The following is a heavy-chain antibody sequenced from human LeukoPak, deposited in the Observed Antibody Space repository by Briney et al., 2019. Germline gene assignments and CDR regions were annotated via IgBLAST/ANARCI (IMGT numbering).Heavy chain of an antibody. V-gene: IGHV3-23*01. CDR2: ISGSGANT. J-gene: IGHJ6*02. Sequence: PGGSLRLSCAASGFTFTSYAMNWVRQAPGKGLEWVSAISGSGANTYYTDSVKGRFTMSRDNSKNTLYLQMSSLRAEDTAVYYCARGYCTGNNCRPYYYYGMDVWGQGTTVTVSS. CDR1: GFTFTSYA. CDR3: ARGYCTGNNCRPYYYYGMDV. D-gene: IGHD2-8*02.